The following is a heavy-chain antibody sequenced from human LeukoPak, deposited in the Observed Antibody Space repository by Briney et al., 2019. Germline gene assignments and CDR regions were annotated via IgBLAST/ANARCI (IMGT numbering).Heavy chain of an antibody. J-gene: IGHJ5*02. Sequence: PSETLSLTCAVYGGSFSGYFWSWIRPPPRKGLEWIGEINHSGSTNYNPSVKSRATISVDTSKNHYSLKLRSVTAADTAVYCCARGANGSGSYNWFDPWGQGTLVTVSS. V-gene: IGHV4-34*01. D-gene: IGHD3-10*01. CDR3: ARGANGSGSYNWFDP. CDR1: GGSFSGYF. CDR2: INHSGST.